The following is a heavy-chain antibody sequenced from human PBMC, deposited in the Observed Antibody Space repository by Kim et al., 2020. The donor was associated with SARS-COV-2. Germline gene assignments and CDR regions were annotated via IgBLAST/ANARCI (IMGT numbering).Heavy chain of an antibody. Sequence: ASVKVSCKASGYTFTSYDINWVRQATGQGLEWMGWMNPNSGNTGYAQKFQGRVTMTRNTSISTAYMELSSLRSEDTAVYYCARGDCYGSGSYYNVATDHYYYDGMDVWGQGTTVTVSS. J-gene: IGHJ6*02. V-gene: IGHV1-8*01. CDR2: MNPNSGNT. CDR1: GYTFTSYD. CDR3: ARGDCYGSGSYYNVATDHYYYDGMDV. D-gene: IGHD3-10*01.